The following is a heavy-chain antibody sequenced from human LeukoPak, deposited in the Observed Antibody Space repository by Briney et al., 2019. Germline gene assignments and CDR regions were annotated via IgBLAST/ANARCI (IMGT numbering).Heavy chain of an antibody. Sequence: GGSLQISCQGSGSSFTNYWIGWVRQLPGKGLEWMEIIYPGDSDTRYSPSFQGQVTISVDKSINTAYLQWSSLKASDTAMYYCARSYGNGMDVWGQGTTVTVSS. CDR3: ARSYGNGMDV. V-gene: IGHV5-51*01. D-gene: IGHD1-26*01. CDR2: IYPGDSDT. J-gene: IGHJ6*02. CDR1: GSSFTNYW.